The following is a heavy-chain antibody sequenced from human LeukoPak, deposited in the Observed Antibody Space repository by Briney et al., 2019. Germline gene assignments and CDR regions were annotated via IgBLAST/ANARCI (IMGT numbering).Heavy chain of an antibody. V-gene: IGHV1-24*01. J-gene: IGHJ6*03. D-gene: IGHD2-15*01. CDR3: ATVVVVLSARKYYYYYYMDV. CDR2: FDPEDGET. Sequence: ASVKVSCKVFGYTLTELSMHWVRQAPGKGLEWMGGFDPEDGETIYAQKFQGRVTMTEDTSTDTAYMELSSLRSEDTAVYYCATVVVVLSARKYYYYYYMDVWGKGTTVTVSS. CDR1: GYTLTELS.